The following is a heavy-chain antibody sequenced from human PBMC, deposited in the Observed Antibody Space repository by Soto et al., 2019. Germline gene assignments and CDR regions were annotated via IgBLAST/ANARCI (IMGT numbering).Heavy chain of an antibody. V-gene: IGHV3-49*03. CDR2: IRSKAYGGTT. D-gene: IGHD4-17*01. Sequence: PGGSLRLSCVASGFTFGDYTMSWFRQAPGGGLEWVSFIRSKAYGGTTEYAASVKGRFTISRDDSKSIAYLQMNSLKSEDTAVYYCARDIASSDNDDLYGMAGWGQGTTVTVSS. CDR3: ARDIASSDNDDLYGMAG. J-gene: IGHJ6*02. CDR1: GFTFGDYT.